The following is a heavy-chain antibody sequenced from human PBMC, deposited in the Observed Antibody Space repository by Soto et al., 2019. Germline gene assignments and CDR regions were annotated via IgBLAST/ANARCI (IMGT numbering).Heavy chain of an antibody. CDR3: ARLDKPNFGPCDP. CDR1: GGSISSSSYY. D-gene: IGHD3-10*01. V-gene: IGHV4-39*01. Sequence: SETLSLTCTVSGGSISSSSYYWGWIRQPPGKGLEWIGSIYYSGSTYYNPSLKSRVTISVDTSKNQFSLKLSSVTAADTAVYYGARLDKPNFGPCDPWGQGTLVTVSS. CDR2: IYYSGST. J-gene: IGHJ5*02.